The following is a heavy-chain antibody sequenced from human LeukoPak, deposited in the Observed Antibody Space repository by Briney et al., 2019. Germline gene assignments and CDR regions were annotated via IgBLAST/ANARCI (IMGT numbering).Heavy chain of an antibody. D-gene: IGHD6-13*01. CDR1: GLTFSNAW. CDR2: IKSETNGGTA. Sequence: GGSLRLSCAVSGLTFSNAWMNWVRQAPGKGLEWVAHIKSETNGGTADYAAAVEGRFTISRDDSKNTAYLQMNSLKTEDTAVYYCTGGIAAAGTGVHYYGMDVWGQGTTVTVSS. V-gene: IGHV3-15*07. CDR3: TGGIAAAGTGVHYYGMDV. J-gene: IGHJ6*02.